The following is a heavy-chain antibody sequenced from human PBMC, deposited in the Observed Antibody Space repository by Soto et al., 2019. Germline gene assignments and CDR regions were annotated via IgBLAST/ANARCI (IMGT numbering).Heavy chain of an antibody. CDR3: ARHSATVSFYYYGMDV. CDR1: GGSISSSSYY. D-gene: IGHD4-17*01. CDR2: IYYSGST. Sequence: SETLSLTCTVSGGSISSSSYYWGWIRQPPGKGLEWIGYIYYSGSTYYNPSLKGRVTISVDTSKNQFSLKLSSVTAADTAVYYCARHSATVSFYYYGMDVWGQGTTVTVSS. V-gene: IGHV4-39*01. J-gene: IGHJ6*02.